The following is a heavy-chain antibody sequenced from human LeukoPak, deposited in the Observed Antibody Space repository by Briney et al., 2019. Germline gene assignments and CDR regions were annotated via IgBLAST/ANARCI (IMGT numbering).Heavy chain of an antibody. V-gene: IGHV3-30*18. Sequence: GGSLRLSCAASRFSFRSYDMHWVRHAPGKGLEWLAVSSYDGSNTYYTDSVKGRFTISRDNSKNTLYLQMNSLRPEDTAVYYCAKDGQLGGSSWFTLYFDYWGQGTLVTVSS. D-gene: IGHD6-13*01. CDR3: AKDGQLGGSSWFTLYFDY. CDR2: SSYDGSNT. CDR1: RFSFRSYD. J-gene: IGHJ4*02.